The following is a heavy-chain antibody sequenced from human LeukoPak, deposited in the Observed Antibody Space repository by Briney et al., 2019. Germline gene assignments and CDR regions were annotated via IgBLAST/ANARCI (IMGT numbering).Heavy chain of an antibody. Sequence: PGRSLRLSCAASGFTFSSYAMHWVRQAPGKGLEWVAVISYDGSNKYYADSVKGRFTISRDNSKNTLYLQMNSLRAEDTAVYYCAKDRLIILRDFDYWGQGTLVTVSS. D-gene: IGHD2/OR15-2a*01. J-gene: IGHJ4*02. V-gene: IGHV3-30*07. CDR2: ISYDGSNK. CDR1: GFTFSSYA. CDR3: AKDRLIILRDFDY.